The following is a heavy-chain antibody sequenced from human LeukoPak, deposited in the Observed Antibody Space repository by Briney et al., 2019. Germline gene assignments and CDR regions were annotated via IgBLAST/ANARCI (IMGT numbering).Heavy chain of an antibody. CDR3: ARLVEYGSSSFDS. Sequence: PSETLSLTCTVSGGSISSYYWSWIRQPPGKGLEWIGYIYYSGSTNYNPSLKSRVTISVDTSKNQFSLKLNLVTAADTAVYYCARLVEYGSSSFDSWGQGTLVTVSS. D-gene: IGHD6-6*01. J-gene: IGHJ4*02. CDR1: GGSISSYY. V-gene: IGHV4-59*08. CDR2: IYYSGST.